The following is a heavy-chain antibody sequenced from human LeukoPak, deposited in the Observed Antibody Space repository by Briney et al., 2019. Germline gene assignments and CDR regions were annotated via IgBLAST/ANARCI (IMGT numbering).Heavy chain of an antibody. Sequence: SETPSLTCTVSGGSISSNYWSWIRQPAGKSLEWIGRIYSSGTTTYIPSLKSRVTMSGDTSKNQLSLRLTSVTAADTAGYYCARIHRRADSSGYYYEDWYFDLWGRGTLVTVSS. CDR1: GGSISSNY. V-gene: IGHV4-4*07. CDR3: ARIHRRADSSGYYYEDWYFDL. CDR2: IYSSGTT. D-gene: IGHD3-22*01. J-gene: IGHJ2*01.